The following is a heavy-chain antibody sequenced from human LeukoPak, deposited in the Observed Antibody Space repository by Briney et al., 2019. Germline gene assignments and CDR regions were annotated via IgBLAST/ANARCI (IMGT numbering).Heavy chain of an antibody. D-gene: IGHD3-10*01. Sequence: GGSLRLSCAASGFTFDDYGMNWVRQTPGKGLEWVSAISGSGGSTYYADSVKGRFTISRDNSKNTLYLQVNSLRAEDTAVYYCAKDMDGAFDIWGQGTMVTVSS. V-gene: IGHV3-23*01. CDR2: ISGSGGST. CDR3: AKDMDGAFDI. J-gene: IGHJ3*02. CDR1: GFTFDDYG.